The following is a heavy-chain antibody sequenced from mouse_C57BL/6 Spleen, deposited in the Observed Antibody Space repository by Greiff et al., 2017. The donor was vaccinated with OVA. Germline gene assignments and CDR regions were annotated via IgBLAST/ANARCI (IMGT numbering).Heavy chain of an antibody. V-gene: IGHV1-80*01. Sequence: QVQLQQSGAELVKPGASVKISCKASGYAFSSYWMNWVKQRPGKGLEWIGQIYPGDGDTNYNGKFKGKATLTADKSSSTAYMQLSSLTSEDSAVYFCARWGSSYRDYAMDYWGQGTSVTVSS. CDR2: IYPGDGDT. J-gene: IGHJ4*01. CDR1: GYAFSSYW. D-gene: IGHD1-1*01. CDR3: ARWGSSYRDYAMDY.